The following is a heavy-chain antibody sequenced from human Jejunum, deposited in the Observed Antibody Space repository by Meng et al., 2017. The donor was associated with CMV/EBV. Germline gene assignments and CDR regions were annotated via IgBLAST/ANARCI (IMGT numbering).Heavy chain of an antibody. CDR3: VTGELFFDY. J-gene: IGHJ4*02. CDR2: INKGGSTT. V-gene: IGHV3-74*01. Sequence: LSCAASGLSFNNYWMHWVRQVPGKGLVWVSRINKGGSTTVYADSVKGRFTISRDNAKNTLSLQISSLRAEDTAVYYCVTGELFFDYWGQGTLVTVSS. CDR1: GLSFNNYW. D-gene: IGHD3-10*01.